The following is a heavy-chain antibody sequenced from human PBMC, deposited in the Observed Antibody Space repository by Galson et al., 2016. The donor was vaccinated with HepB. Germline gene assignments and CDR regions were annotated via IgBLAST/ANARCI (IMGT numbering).Heavy chain of an antibody. CDR1: GFTFDDYG. Sequence: SLRLSCAASGFTFDDYGMNWVRQAPGRGLEWVSGINWQGGYTGYADSVKGRFTISRDNAKNSLPLQMNSRRAEDTALYHCAWSAGTSYWHGMDVWGQGTTVTVSS. CDR3: AWSAGTSYWHGMDV. J-gene: IGHJ6*02. D-gene: IGHD1-7*01. CDR2: INWQGGYT. V-gene: IGHV3-20*01.